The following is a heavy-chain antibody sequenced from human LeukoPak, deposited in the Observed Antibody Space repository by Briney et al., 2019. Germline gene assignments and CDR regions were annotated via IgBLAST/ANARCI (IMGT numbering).Heavy chain of an antibody. CDR1: GFTFSIAW. CDR2: IKHDGSEK. CDR3: ATQASYDFWSGLYYFDN. Sequence: GGSLRLSCAASGFTFSIAWMTWVRQAPGKGLQWVANIKHDGSEKNYVDSVKGRFTTSRDNAKKSLYLQMSSLRGEDTAVYYCATQASYDFWSGLYYFDNWGQGTLVGVSS. J-gene: IGHJ4*02. D-gene: IGHD3-3*01. V-gene: IGHV3-7*01.